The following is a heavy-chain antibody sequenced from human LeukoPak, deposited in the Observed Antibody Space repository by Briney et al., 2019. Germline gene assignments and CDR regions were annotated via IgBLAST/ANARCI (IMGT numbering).Heavy chain of an antibody. D-gene: IGHD6-6*01. V-gene: IGHV5-51*01. Sequence: GESLQISGEGSGYIFTSYWIGWGRQLRGKGLEGMGIIYPGDSDTKYSPALQGQVTISADKCISTAYLQWSRLRASDPAMYYCARQRPRPGGSNWFDPWGQGTLLTLSS. J-gene: IGHJ5*02. CDR2: IYPGDSDT. CDR1: GYIFTSYW. CDR3: ARQRPRPGGSNWFDP.